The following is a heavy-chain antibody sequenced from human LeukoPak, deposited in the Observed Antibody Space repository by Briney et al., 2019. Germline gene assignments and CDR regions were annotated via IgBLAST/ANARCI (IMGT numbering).Heavy chain of an antibody. CDR2: IYPGDSDT. CDR1: GYSFTSYW. Sequence: GESLKISCKGSGYSFTSYWIGWARQMPGKGLEWMGIIYPGDSDTRYSPSFQGQVTISADKSISTAYLQWSSLKASDTAMYYCARHFNDFWSGYYIDYWGRGTLVTVSS. D-gene: IGHD3-3*01. CDR3: ARHFNDFWSGYYIDY. J-gene: IGHJ4*02. V-gene: IGHV5-51*01.